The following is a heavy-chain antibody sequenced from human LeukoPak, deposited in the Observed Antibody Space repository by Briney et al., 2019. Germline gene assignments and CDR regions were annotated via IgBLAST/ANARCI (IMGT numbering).Heavy chain of an antibody. J-gene: IGHJ6*03. CDR2: IYITGIT. V-gene: IGHV4-4*07. CDR1: GGSIINSC. CDR3: ARSKYYDSAGYSPGYYMDV. Sequence: SETLSLTCTVSGGSIINSCWSWIRQSAGTGLEWVGRIYITGITNYKPSLQSRLSMSVDTSKYQSSVRLTSVRAADTAVYYCARSKYYDSAGYSPGYYMDVWGKGITVTVSS. D-gene: IGHD3-22*01.